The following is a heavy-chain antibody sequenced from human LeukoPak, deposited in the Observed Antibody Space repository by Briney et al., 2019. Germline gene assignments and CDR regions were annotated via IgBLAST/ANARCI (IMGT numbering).Heavy chain of an antibody. Sequence: GGSLRLSCAASHFTFTNRWMNWVRQAPGKGLEWVGRISSNTDGGTTDYAAPVKGRFTISRDDSKNALYLQMNSLKTEDTALYYCTTRTTTTIYWGQGTLVTVSS. CDR3: TTRTTTTIY. CDR2: ISSNTDGGTT. J-gene: IGHJ4*02. V-gene: IGHV3-15*07. D-gene: IGHD1-7*01. CDR1: HFTFTNRW.